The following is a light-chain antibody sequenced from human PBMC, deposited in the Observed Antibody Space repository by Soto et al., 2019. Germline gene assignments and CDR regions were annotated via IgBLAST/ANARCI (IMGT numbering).Light chain of an antibody. Sequence: TQSPSSLSASVGDRVTITCRVSQGISNYLAWYQQKPGQAPRLLIYGASSRATGIPDRFSGSGSGTDFTLTISRLEPEDFAVYYCQQYGSSLTWTFGQGTKVDIK. CDR1: QGISNY. V-gene: IGKV3-20*01. CDR2: GAS. J-gene: IGKJ1*01. CDR3: QQYGSSLTWT.